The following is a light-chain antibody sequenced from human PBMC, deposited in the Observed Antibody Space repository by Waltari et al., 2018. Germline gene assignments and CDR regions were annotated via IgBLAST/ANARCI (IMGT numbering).Light chain of an antibody. Sequence: EIVLTQSPGTLSLSPGERATLSCRASQSVDSSNFAWYQQNPGQAPRLLIWGVSYRAVGIPDRFSGSGSWTDFSLTISRLEPEDFAVYYCQQYGGSPSITFGQGTRLDIK. CDR1: QSVDSSN. J-gene: IGKJ5*01. CDR3: QQYGGSPSIT. CDR2: GVS. V-gene: IGKV3-20*01.